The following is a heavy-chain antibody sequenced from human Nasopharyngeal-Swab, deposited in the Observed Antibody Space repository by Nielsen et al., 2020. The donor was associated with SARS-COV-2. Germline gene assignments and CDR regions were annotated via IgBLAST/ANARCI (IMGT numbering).Heavy chain of an antibody. D-gene: IGHD2-8*01. V-gene: IGHV1-46*01. J-gene: IGHJ3*02. CDR2: INPSGGST. Sequence: WVRQAPGQGLEWMGIINPSGGSTSYAQKFQGRVTMTRDTSTSTVYMELSSLRSEDTAVYYCARGRDCTNGVCYAVGTDAFDIWGQGTMVTVSS. CDR3: ARGRDCTNGVCYAVGTDAFDI.